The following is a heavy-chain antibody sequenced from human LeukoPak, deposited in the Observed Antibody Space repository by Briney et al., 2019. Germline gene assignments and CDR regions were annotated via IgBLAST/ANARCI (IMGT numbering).Heavy chain of an antibody. Sequence: ASVNVSCKASGYTFSNFALHWVRQAPGQRLEWMGWINAGNGNTKYSENFQGRVTFTRDTSATTAFMELSSLRSEDTAVYYCARDGRYGNYAGYWGQGTLVTVSS. CDR2: INAGNGNT. J-gene: IGHJ4*02. CDR3: ARDGRYGNYAGY. V-gene: IGHV1-3*01. CDR1: GYTFSNFA. D-gene: IGHD4-11*01.